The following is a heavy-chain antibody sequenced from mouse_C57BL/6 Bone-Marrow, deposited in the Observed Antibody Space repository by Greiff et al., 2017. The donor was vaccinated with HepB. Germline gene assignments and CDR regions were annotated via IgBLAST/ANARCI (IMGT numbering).Heavy chain of an antibody. CDR1: GYSITSGYY. J-gene: IGHJ3*01. V-gene: IGHV3-6*01. CDR2: ISYDGSN. Sequence: EVKLEESGPGLVKPSQSLSLTCSVTGYSITSGYYWNWIRQFPGNKLEWMGYISYDGSNNYNPSLKNRISITRDTSKNQFFLKLNSVTTEDTATYYCARVRYYGPFAYWGQGTLVTVSA. D-gene: IGHD1-2*01. CDR3: ARVRYYGPFAY.